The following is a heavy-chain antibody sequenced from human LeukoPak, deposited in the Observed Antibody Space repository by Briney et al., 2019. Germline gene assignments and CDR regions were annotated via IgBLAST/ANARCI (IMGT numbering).Heavy chain of an antibody. CDR2: IYNTGST. Sequence: GGSLRLSCAASGFIVSSNYMSWVRQAPGKGLEWVSVIYNTGSTNYADSVKDRFTISRDNSKNTLYLQMNSLRAEDTAVYHCARDSNFILDWGQGTLVTVSS. J-gene: IGHJ4*02. D-gene: IGHD1-1*01. CDR3: ARDSNFILD. CDR1: GFIVSSNY. V-gene: IGHV3-53*01.